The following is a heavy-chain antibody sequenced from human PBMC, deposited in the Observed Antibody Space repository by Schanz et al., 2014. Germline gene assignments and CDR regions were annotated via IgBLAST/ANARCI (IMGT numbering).Heavy chain of an antibody. CDR2: ISYSGSP. D-gene: IGHD4-17*01. CDR1: GGSVSSGGDY. J-gene: IGHJ3*02. V-gene: IGHV4-31*03. CDR3: ARDRGHGDLPGDI. Sequence: QVPLQESGPGLVKPSQTLSLTCTVSGGSVSSGGDYWSWIRQHPGKGLEWIGFISYSGSPYYNPSLKSRVTISVDTSKNQFALNLSSATAADTAVYYCARDRGHGDLPGDIWGQGTMVTVSS.